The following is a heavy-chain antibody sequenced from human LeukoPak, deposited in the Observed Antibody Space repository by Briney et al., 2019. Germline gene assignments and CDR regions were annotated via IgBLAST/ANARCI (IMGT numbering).Heavy chain of an antibody. J-gene: IGHJ4*02. CDR1: GFTFSSYG. CDR3: ARVEKLGMYYFDY. V-gene: IGHV3-30*02. Sequence: GGSLRLSCAASGFTFSSYGMHWVRQAPGKGLEWVAFIRYDGSNKYYADSVKGRFTISRDNSKNTLYLQMNSLRAEDTAVYYCARVEKLGMYYFDYWGQGTLVTVSS. D-gene: IGHD7-27*01. CDR2: IRYDGSNK.